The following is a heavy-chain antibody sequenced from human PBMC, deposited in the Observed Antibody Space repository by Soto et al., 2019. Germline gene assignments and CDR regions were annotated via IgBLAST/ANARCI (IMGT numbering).Heavy chain of an antibody. CDR3: ARGLEYYFKPGVFDI. D-gene: IGHD1-26*01. CDR2: VGSSGNTK. J-gene: IGHJ3*02. CDR1: GFTLSNSE. V-gene: IGHV3-48*03. Sequence: ESGGGLDQPGGSLRLSCAASGFTLSNSEMNWVRQAPGKGLEWVSYVGSSGNTKYYADSVKGRFTISRDNAKNSLYLQMNSLRAEDTAVYYCARGLEYYFKPGVFDIWGQGTMVTVSS.